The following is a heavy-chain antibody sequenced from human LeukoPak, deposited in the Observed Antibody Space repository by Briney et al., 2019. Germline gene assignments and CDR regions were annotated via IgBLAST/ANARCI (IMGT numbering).Heavy chain of an antibody. V-gene: IGHV4-61*02. J-gene: IGHJ5*02. CDR2: IYTSGST. Sequence: SETLSLTCTVSGGSISSGSYYWSWIRQPAGKGLEWIGRIYTSGSTNYNPSLKSRVTISVDTSKNQFSLKLSSVTAADTAVYYCARGARYCSGGSCYLNWSDPWGQGTLVTVSS. D-gene: IGHD2-15*01. CDR3: ARGARYCSGGSCYLNWSDP. CDR1: GGSISSGSYY.